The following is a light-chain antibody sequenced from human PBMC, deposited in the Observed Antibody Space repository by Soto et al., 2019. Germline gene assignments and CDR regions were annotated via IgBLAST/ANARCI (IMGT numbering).Light chain of an antibody. CDR3: SSFTGRFTFV. V-gene: IGLV2-14*01. CDR2: EVT. Sequence: QSVLTQPASVSGSPGQSIAISCTGTRSDVGAYNYVSWYQQHPGKAPKLMISEVTNRPSGVSDRFSGSKSGNTASLTISGLQAEDEADSYCSSFTGRFTFVFGTGTKVTVL. J-gene: IGLJ1*01. CDR1: RSDVGAYNY.